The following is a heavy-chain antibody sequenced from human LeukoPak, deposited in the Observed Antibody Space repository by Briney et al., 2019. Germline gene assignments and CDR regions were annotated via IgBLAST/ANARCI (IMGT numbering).Heavy chain of an antibody. CDR3: ARGGYSYGSSLFDY. J-gene: IGHJ4*02. CDR1: GGSISSGGYY. Sequence: PSETLSLTCTVSGGSISSGGYYWSWIRQHPGKGLEWIGYIYYSGSTYYNPSLKSRVTISVDTSKNQFSLKLSSVTAADTAVYYCARGGYSYGSSLFDYWGQGTLVTVSS. V-gene: IGHV4-31*03. D-gene: IGHD5-18*01. CDR2: IYYSGST.